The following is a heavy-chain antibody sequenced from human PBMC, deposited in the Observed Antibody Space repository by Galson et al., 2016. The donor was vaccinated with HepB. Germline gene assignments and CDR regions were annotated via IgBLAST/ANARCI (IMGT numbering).Heavy chain of an antibody. V-gene: IGHV3-30-3*01. Sequence: SLRLSCAASGFTSSQFAVHWVRQAPGKGLEWVAVISYDGTRKYYTDSVKGRFTVSRDDSKNRLYLQTNTLRPEDTAVYYCARDQKYSGTDFYFAMDVWGKGATVTVSS. J-gene: IGHJ6*04. CDR2: ISYDGTRK. D-gene: IGHD1-7*01. CDR3: ARDQKYSGTDFYFAMDV. CDR1: GFTSSQFA.